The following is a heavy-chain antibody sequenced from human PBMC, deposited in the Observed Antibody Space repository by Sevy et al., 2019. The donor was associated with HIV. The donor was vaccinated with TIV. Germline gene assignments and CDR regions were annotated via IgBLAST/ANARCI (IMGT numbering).Heavy chain of an antibody. V-gene: IGHV4-59*01. CDR2: IYYTKTT. J-gene: IGHJ6*02. CDR1: GGSISGYY. CDR3: ARATPDLYYGMDV. Sequence: SETLSLTCTVSGGSISGYYRTWIRLPPGKGLEWIGYIYYTKTTNYNPSLKSRVTISDDTSKNQFSLKLTSVTAADTAIYYCARATPDLYYGMDVWGQGTTVTVSS.